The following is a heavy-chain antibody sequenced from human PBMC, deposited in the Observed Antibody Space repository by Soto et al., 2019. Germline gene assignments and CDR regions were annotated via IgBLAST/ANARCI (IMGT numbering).Heavy chain of an antibody. CDR1: GFTFSSYG. J-gene: IGHJ5*02. CDR3: ARGQVNDWFDP. CDR2: IWYDGSNK. Sequence: QVQLVESGGGVVQPGRSLRLSCAASGFTFSSYGMHWVRQAPGKGLEWVAVIWYDGSNKYYADSVKGRFTISRDNSKNTLDLQMNSLRAEDTAVYYCARGQVNDWFDPWGQGTLVTVSS. V-gene: IGHV3-33*01.